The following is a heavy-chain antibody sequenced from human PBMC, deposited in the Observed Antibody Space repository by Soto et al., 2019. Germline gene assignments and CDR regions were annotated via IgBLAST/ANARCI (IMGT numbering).Heavy chain of an antibody. CDR3: ARDYGYCSTTSCHIRRFDP. CDR1: GFTFSTYT. CDR2: ISRSGDFI. J-gene: IGHJ5*02. D-gene: IGHD2-8*01. Sequence: EVQLVESGGGLVKPGGSVRLSCAASGFTFSTYTMNWVRQAPGKGLEWVSSISRSGDFIHYADSVKGRFTISRDNAKNSVYLQMNSLISEDTAMYYCARDYGYCSTTSCHIRRFDPWGPGTLVTVSS. V-gene: IGHV3-21*01.